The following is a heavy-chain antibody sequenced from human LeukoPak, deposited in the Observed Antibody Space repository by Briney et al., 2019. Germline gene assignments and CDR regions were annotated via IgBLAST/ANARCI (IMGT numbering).Heavy chain of an antibody. CDR1: GFTFSSYE. V-gene: IGHV3-48*03. J-gene: IGHJ4*02. Sequence: GGSLRLSCAASGFTFSSYEMNWVRQAPGKGLEWVSYIRSSGSTIYYADSVKGRFTISRDNAKNSLYLQMNSLRAEDTAVYYCARTRDGYMDYWGQGTLVTVSS. D-gene: IGHD5-24*01. CDR2: IRSSGSTI. CDR3: ARTRDGYMDY.